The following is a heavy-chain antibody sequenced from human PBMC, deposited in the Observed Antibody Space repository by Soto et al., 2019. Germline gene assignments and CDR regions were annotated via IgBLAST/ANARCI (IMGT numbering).Heavy chain of an antibody. J-gene: IGHJ4*02. V-gene: IGHV1-69*12. CDR1: GGSFSTYA. CDR2: SIPIFGTT. Sequence: QVQLVQSGAEVKKPGSSVKVSCKASGGSFSTYAISWVRQVPGQGLEWMGGSIPIFGTTNYAQKFQDRVTITADESTSTGYMELRSLRSEDTAVYYCLSVDYWGQGTLVTVSS. CDR3: LSVDY.